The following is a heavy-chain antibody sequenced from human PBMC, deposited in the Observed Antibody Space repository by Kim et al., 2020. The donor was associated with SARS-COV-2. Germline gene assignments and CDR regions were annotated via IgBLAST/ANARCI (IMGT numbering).Heavy chain of an antibody. D-gene: IGHD3-3*01. CDR1: GGSISSSSYY. Sequence: SETLSLTCTVSGGSISSSSYYWDWIRQPPGKGLEWIGSIYYSGSTYYNPSLKSRVTISVDTSKNQFSLKLSSVTAADTAVYYCARLRYDFWSGYPSGYFDYWGQGTLVTVSS. CDR3: ARLRYDFWSGYPSGYFDY. J-gene: IGHJ4*02. V-gene: IGHV4-39*01. CDR2: IYYSGST.